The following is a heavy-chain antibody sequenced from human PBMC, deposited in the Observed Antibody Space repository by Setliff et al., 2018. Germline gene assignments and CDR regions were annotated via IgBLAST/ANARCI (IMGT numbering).Heavy chain of an antibody. D-gene: IGHD2-2*02. CDR1: GGTFSSYA. CDR2: IIPIFGTA. CDR3: ARDSRGLVPAAIEGSYYYYGMDV. V-gene: IGHV1-69*13. Sequence: SVKVSCKASGGTFSSYAISWVRQAPGQGLEWMGGIIPIFGTANYAQKFQGRVTITADESTSTACMELSSLRSEDTAVYYCARDSRGLVPAAIEGSYYYYGMDVWGQGTTVTVSS. J-gene: IGHJ6*02.